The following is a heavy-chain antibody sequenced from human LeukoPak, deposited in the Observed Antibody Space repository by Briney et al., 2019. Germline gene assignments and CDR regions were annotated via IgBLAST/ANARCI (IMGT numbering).Heavy chain of an antibody. J-gene: IGHJ4*02. V-gene: IGHV4-31*03. CDR1: GGSISSGGYY. Sequence: HPSETLSLTCTVSGGSISSGGYYWSWIRQHPGKGLEWIGYIYYSGSTYYNPSLKSRVTISVDTSKNQFSLKLSSVTAADTAVYYCARVPPSPSNYGDSVYFDYWGQGTLVTVSS. CDR3: ARVPPSPSNYGDSVYFDY. CDR2: IYYSGST. D-gene: IGHD4-17*01.